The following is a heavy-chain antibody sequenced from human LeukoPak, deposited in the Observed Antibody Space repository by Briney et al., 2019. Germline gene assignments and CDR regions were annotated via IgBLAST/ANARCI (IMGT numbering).Heavy chain of an antibody. CDR3: ARERRRDGYNYKDY. Sequence: GGSLRLSCAVCGFTFSAYGMHWVRQAPGKGLEWVAVISYDGSYQAYADSVKGRFTVSRDSSKNTLYLQLNSLRPEDTGLYYCARERRRDGYNYKDYWGQGTQVSVSS. CDR1: GFTFSAYG. CDR2: ISYDGSYQ. V-gene: IGHV3-30*04. D-gene: IGHD5-24*01. J-gene: IGHJ4*02.